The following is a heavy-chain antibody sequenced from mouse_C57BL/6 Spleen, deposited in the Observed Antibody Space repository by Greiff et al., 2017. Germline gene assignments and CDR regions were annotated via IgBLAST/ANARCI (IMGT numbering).Heavy chain of an antibody. D-gene: IGHD1-1*01. CDR3: ERLIYYSGSSYVWYFDY. CDR2: IYPGSGST. Sequence: QVQLQQPGAELVKPGASVKMSCKASGYTFTSYWITWVKQRPGQGLEWIGDIYPGSGSTNYNEKFKSKATLTVDTSSSTAYMQLSSLTSEDSAVYYCERLIYYSGSSYVWYFDYWGQGTTLTVSS. V-gene: IGHV1-55*01. CDR1: GYTFTSYW. J-gene: IGHJ2*01.